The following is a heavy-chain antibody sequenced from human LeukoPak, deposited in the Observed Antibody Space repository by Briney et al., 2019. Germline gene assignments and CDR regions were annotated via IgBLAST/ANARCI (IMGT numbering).Heavy chain of an antibody. Sequence: GASVKVSCKVSGYTLTELSMHWVRQAPGKGLEWMGGFDPEDGETIYAQKFQGRVTMTEDTSTDTAYMELSSLRSEDTAVYYCATSQIRGYCSSTSCYTFDYWGQGTLVTVSS. J-gene: IGHJ4*02. V-gene: IGHV1-24*01. D-gene: IGHD2-2*02. CDR3: ATSQIRGYCSSTSCYTFDY. CDR1: GYTLTELS. CDR2: FDPEDGET.